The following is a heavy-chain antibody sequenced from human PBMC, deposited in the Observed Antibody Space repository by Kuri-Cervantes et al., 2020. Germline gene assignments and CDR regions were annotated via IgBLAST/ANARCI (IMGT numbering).Heavy chain of an antibody. CDR1: GFTFSSYG. Sequence: GGSLRLSCAASGFTFSSYGMHWVRQAPGKGLEWVAVIWYDGSNKYYADSVKGRFTISRDNSKNTLYLQMNSLRAEDTAVYYCARDLRLYYDSSGPFDYWGQGTLVTVSS. CDR2: IWYDGSNK. D-gene: IGHD3-22*01. J-gene: IGHJ4*02. V-gene: IGHV3-33*01. CDR3: ARDLRLYYDSSGPFDY.